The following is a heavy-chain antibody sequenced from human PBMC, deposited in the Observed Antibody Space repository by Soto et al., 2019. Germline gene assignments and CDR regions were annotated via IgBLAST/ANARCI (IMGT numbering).Heavy chain of an antibody. D-gene: IGHD1-1*01. V-gene: IGHV4-34*01. CDR1: GGSFSDYY. CDR3: ARGNWRRAALDI. J-gene: IGHJ3*02. Sequence: QVQLQQWGAGLLKPSETLSLTCAVYGGSFSDYYWSWIRQPPGKGLEWIGKINHSGSYNYNPSLKSRVTISLDTSRNQFSLELSSVSAADTAVYTCARGNWRRAALDIWGQGTMVTVSS. CDR2: INHSGSY.